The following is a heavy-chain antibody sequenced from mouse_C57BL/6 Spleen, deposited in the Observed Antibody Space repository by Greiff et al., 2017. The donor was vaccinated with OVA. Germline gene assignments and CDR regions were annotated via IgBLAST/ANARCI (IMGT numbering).Heavy chain of an antibody. J-gene: IGHJ4*01. CDR1: GYTFTSYW. V-gene: IGHV1-52*01. CDR3: ARISHYAMDY. CDR2: IDPSDSET. Sequence: QVQLQQPGAELVRPGSSVKLSCKASGYTFTSYWMHWVKQRPIQGLEWIGNIDPSDSETHYNQKFKDKATLTVDKSSSTAYMQLSSLTSEDSAVYYCARISHYAMDYWGQGTSVTVSS.